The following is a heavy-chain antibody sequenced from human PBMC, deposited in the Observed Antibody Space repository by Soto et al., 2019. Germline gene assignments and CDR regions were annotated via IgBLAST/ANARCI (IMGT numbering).Heavy chain of an antibody. V-gene: IGHV6-1*01. D-gene: IGHD3-10*01. J-gene: IGHJ5*02. CDR2: TYYRSKWYN. CDR3: ARASDLPGSMVRGVIHSQAWFDP. Sequence: PSQTLSLTCAISGDSVSSNSAAWNWIRQSPSRGLEWLGRTYYRSKWYNDYAVSVKSRITINPDTSKNQFSLQLNSVTPEDTAVYYCARASDLPGSMVRGVIHSQAWFDPWGQGTLVTVSS. CDR1: GDSVSSNSAA.